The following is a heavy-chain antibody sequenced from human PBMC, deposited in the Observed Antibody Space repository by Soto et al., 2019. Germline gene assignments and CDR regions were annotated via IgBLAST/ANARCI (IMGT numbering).Heavy chain of an antibody. J-gene: IGHJ5*02. Sequence: KTSETLSLTCTASGGSLSTYYWSWIRQPPGKGLEWIVYMSYSGSSNYNPSLKSRVTMSVDTSKNQVSLKLSSVTAADTAVYYCAKTRITSTAATFDPWGQGTMVTVYS. CDR2: MSYSGSS. D-gene: IGHD1-20*01. CDR1: GGSLSTYY. CDR3: AKTRITSTAATFDP. V-gene: IGHV4-59*01.